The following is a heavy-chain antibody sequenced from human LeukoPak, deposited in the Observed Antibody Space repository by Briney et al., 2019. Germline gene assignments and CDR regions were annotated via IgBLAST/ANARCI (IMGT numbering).Heavy chain of an antibody. J-gene: IGHJ4*02. CDR3: ARAAGYYDSSGYPAY. D-gene: IGHD3-22*01. Sequence: PGGSLRLSCAASGFTFSSYEMNWVRQAPGKGLEWVSYISSSGSTIYYADSVKGRFTISRDNAKNSLYLQMNSLRAEDTAVYYCARAAGYYDSSGYPAYWGQGTLVTVSS. CDR2: ISSSGSTI. CDR1: GFTFSSYE. V-gene: IGHV3-48*03.